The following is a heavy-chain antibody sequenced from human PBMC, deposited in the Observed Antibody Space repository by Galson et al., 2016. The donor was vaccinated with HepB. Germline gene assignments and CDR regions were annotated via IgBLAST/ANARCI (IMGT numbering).Heavy chain of an antibody. CDR2: IWSDGNNK. CDR1: GFTFNNYG. D-gene: IGHD3-10*01. J-gene: IGHJ5*02. CDR3: VREERYYDL. V-gene: IGHV3-33*01. Sequence: SLRLSCAASGFTFNNYGMHWVRQAPGKGLEWVAVIWSDGNNKNYADSVKGRFTISRDNTKNSLYLQMNSLRAEDTAVYYCVREERYYDLWGQGALVTVSA.